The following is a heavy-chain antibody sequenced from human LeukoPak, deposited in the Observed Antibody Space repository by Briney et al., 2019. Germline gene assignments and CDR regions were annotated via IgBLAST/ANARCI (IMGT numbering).Heavy chain of an antibody. CDR3: ARRSRNGLDAFDI. J-gene: IGHJ3*02. Sequence: ASVKVSCKASAYTFTGYYLHWVRQAPGQGPEWMGWIDPNTGDISTAQRFQGRVTMTSDRSISTAYMALSRLTSDDTALYYRARRSRNGLDAFDIWGQGTMVTVSS. CDR1: AYTFTGYY. V-gene: IGHV1-2*02. D-gene: IGHD2-8*01. CDR2: IDPNTGDI.